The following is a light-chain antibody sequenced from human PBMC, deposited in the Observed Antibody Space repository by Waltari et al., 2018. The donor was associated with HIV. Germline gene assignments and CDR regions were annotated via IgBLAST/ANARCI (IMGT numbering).Light chain of an antibody. V-gene: IGLV1-47*01. J-gene: IGLJ1*01. CDR3: AAWDDSLSGYV. Sequence: QSVLTQPPSASGTPGQRVTISCSGGSSNIGSHYVFWYQLLPGTAPKLLVFRNDQRPSGVPDRLSGSKSGTSASLAISGLRSEDEADYYCAAWDDSLSGYVCGTGTKVTVL. CDR2: RND. CDR1: SSNIGSHY.